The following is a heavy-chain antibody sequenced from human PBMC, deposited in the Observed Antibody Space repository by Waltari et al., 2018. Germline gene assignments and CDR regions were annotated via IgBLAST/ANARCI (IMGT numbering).Heavy chain of an antibody. CDR3: ATVPGIATSGNDGIDI. J-gene: IGHJ3*02. CDR1: GFTFGDYG. V-gene: IGHV3-20*04. CDR2: INWNGGST. D-gene: IGHD6-13*01. Sequence: EVQLVESGGGVVRRGGSLRLSCWASGFTFGDYGVRWVRQAPGKGLEWVSDINWNGGSTGYADSVKGRFTISRDSAKTSLYLQMNSLRAEDTALYYCATVPGIATSGNDGIDIWGQGTMVTVSS.